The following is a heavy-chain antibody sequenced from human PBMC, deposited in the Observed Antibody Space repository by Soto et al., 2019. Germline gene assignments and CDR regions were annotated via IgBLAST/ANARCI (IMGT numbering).Heavy chain of an antibody. V-gene: IGHV1-2*02. J-gene: IGHJ6*02. CDR1: GFTFSAYY. CDR2: INPNSGGT. Sequence: QVQLVQSGAELKKPGASVKVSCKASGFTFSAYYINWVRQAPGHGLEWIGWINPNSGGTNNAQKFQGRVTMTRDTSTSTVYMELSALIPDDTAVYYCARSLLDEYSSSWRSAYYGMDVWGQGTTVTVSS. CDR3: ARSLLDEYSSSWRSAYYGMDV. D-gene: IGHD6-13*01.